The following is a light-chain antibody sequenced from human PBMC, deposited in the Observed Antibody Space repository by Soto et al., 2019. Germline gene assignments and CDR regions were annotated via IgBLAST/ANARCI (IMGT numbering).Light chain of an antibody. CDR2: DVR. J-gene: IGLJ2*01. CDR1: SSDVGSYNY. V-gene: IGLV2-14*01. CDR3: SSYTSKSTVV. Sequence: QSVLTQPASVSGSPGQSITISCTRTSSDVGSYNYVSWYQQHPGKAPKLVIYDVRDRPSGVSDRFSGSKSDNTASLTISGLQTEDEADYYCSSYTSKSTVVFGGGTKLTVL.